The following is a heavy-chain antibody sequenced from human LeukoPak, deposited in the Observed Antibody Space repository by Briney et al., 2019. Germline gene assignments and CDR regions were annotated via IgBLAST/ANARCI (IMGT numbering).Heavy chain of an antibody. CDR3: AREAPGTYYFDY. CDR2: IHPGFLNI. V-gene: IGHV1-46*01. Sequence: GASVKLSCKTSAFTFSNYYVHWVRLAPGPGLEWLGNIHPGFLNIYYGQKFQGRVTMTRDTSTSTVYMELSSLTSDDTAVYYCAREAPGTYYFDYWGQGTLVTVSS. J-gene: IGHJ4*02. CDR1: AFTFSNYY.